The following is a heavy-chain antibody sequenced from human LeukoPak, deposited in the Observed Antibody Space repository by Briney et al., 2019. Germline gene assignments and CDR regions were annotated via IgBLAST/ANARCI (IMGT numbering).Heavy chain of an antibody. CDR2: ISSSGSTI. CDR1: GFTFSDYY. J-gene: IGHJ4*02. D-gene: IGHD3-22*01. CDR3: AAGPYYYDSSGCPSNY. V-gene: IGHV3-11*01. Sequence: GGSLRLSCAASGFTFSDYYMSWIRQAPGKGLEWVSYISSSGSTIYYADSVKGRFTISRDNAKNSLYLQMNSLRAEDTAVYYCAAGPYYYDSSGCPSNYWGQGTLVTVSS.